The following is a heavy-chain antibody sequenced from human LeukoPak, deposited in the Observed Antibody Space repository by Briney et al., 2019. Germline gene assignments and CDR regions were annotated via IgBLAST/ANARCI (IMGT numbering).Heavy chain of an antibody. V-gene: IGHV3-23*01. CDR3: AKWLVAATPDNWFDP. J-gene: IGHJ5*02. Sequence: QPGGSLRLSCAASGFTFSNSAMSWVRQAPGKGLEWVSSISASGGSTYYADSVKGRFTISRDNSKNTLYLQMNSLRAEDTAVYYCAKWLVAATPDNWFDPWGQGTLVTVSS. D-gene: IGHD6-19*01. CDR1: GFTFSNSA. CDR2: ISASGGST.